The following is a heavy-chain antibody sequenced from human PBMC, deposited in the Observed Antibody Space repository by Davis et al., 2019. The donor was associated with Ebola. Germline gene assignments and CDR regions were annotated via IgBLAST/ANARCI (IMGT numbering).Heavy chain of an antibody. CDR2: ITGSGVST. CDR1: GFTLTSYG. Sequence: GESLKISCAASGFTLTSYGMHWVRQAPGKGLEWVSTITGSGVSTYYADSVKGRFTVSRDNSKNTLYLQMSSLRAGDTAVYYCAKHTGSVALYDMDVWGQGTTVTVSS. J-gene: IGHJ6*02. V-gene: IGHV3-23*01. CDR3: AKHTGSVALYDMDV. D-gene: IGHD6-19*01.